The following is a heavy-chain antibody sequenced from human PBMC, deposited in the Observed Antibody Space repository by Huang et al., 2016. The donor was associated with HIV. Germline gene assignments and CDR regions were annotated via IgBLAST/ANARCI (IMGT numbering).Heavy chain of an antibody. V-gene: IGHV3-23*01. D-gene: IGHD3-3*01. J-gene: IGHJ6*02. CDR1: GFTFSSYA. Sequence: EVQLLESGGGLVQPGGSLRLSCAASGFTFSSYAMSWVRQAPGKGLGWVSAISGSGESTYHADSVKGQCTISRDNSKNTLYLQMNSLRAEDTAVYYCAKIIRHYEFWSGYSEDYYYYGMDVWGQGTTVTVSS. CDR2: ISGSGEST. CDR3: AKIIRHYEFWSGYSEDYYYYGMDV.